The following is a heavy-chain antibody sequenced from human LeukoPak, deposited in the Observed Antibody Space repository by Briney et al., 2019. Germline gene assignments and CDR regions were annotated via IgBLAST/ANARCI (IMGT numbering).Heavy chain of an antibody. V-gene: IGHV3-66*01. CDR1: GLTVSNKC. CDR3: ATRPDGDDQTYLDY. D-gene: IGHD5-12*01. Sequence: PGGSLRLSCAASGLTVSNKCMSWVRQAPGKGPEWVSVIYSGGRTSYADSVRGRFTISRDNSKNTLYLQMNSLRVEDTAVYYCATRPDGDDQTYLDYWGQGTLVTVSS. J-gene: IGHJ4*02. CDR2: IYSGGRT.